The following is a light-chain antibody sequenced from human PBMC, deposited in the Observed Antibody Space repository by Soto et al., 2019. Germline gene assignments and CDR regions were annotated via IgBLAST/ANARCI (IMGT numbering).Light chain of an antibody. CDR1: SSNIGSNY. V-gene: IGLV1-47*02. Sequence: QAVVTQPPSASATPGQRVTMSCSGSSSNIGSNYVYWYQQLPGTAPRLLMQSDNQRPSGVPDRFSGSKSGTSASLAISGLRSDDEANYYCAAWDDRLRVVLFGGGTKLTVL. CDR3: AAWDDRLRVVL. CDR2: SDN. J-gene: IGLJ2*01.